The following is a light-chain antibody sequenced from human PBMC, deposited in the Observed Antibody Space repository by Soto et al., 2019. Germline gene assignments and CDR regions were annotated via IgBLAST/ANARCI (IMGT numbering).Light chain of an antibody. CDR1: QSISSY. J-gene: IGKJ4*01. Sequence: DIQMTQSPSSLSASVGDRVTITCRASQSISSYLNWYQQKPGKAPKLLISAASSLQSGVPSRFSGSGSETDFTLTISSLQPEDFATYYCQQLYTYPLTFGGGTKVDIK. CDR2: AAS. V-gene: IGKV1-39*01. CDR3: QQLYTYPLT.